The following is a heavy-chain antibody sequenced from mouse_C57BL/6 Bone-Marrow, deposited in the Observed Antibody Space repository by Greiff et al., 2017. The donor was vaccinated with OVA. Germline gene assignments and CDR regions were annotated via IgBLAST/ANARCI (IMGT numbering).Heavy chain of an antibody. Sequence: QVQLQQSGAELVRPGTSVKMSCKASGYTFTNYWIGWAKQRPGHGLEWIGDIYPGGGYTKYNEKFKGKATLTADKPSSTAYRQFSSLTSEDSAIYYCARSGDYDSWAMDYWGQGTSVTVSS. CDR1: GYTFTNYW. CDR3: ARSGDYDSWAMDY. CDR2: IYPGGGYT. J-gene: IGHJ4*01. D-gene: IGHD2-4*01. V-gene: IGHV1-63*01.